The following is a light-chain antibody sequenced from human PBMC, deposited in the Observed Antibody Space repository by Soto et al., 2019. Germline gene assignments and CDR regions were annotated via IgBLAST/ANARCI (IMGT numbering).Light chain of an antibody. J-gene: IGLJ2*01. CDR2: QDS. CDR1: KLGDKY. CDR3: QAWDSSSVV. V-gene: IGLV3-1*01. Sequence: ERNQPPSGNVSQGQRGSITCSGDKLGDKYACWYQQKPGQSPVLVIYQDSKRPSGIPERFSGSNSGNTATLTISGTQAMDEAYYYCQAWDSSSVVFGGGTQLT.